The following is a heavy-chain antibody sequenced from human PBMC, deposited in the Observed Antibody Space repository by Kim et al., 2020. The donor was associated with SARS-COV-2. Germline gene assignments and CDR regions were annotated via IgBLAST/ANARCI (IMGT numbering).Heavy chain of an antibody. CDR2: IYYSGRT. CDR3: ARGRMVRGVIPQALNWFDP. V-gene: IGHV4-59*01. CDR1: GGSISSYY. Sequence: SETLSLTCTVSGGSISSYYWSWIRQPPGKGLEWIGYIYYSGRTNYNPSLKSRVTISVDTSKNQFSLKLSSVTAADTAVYYCARGRMVRGVIPQALNWFDPWGQGTLVTVSS. J-gene: IGHJ5*02. D-gene: IGHD3-10*01.